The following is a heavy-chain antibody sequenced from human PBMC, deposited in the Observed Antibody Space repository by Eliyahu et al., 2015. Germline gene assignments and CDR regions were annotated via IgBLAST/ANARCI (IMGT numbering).Heavy chain of an antibody. CDR3: ARHESIAAAGIEDYYYYGMDV. Sequence: QVQLQESGPGLVKPSETLSLTCTVSGGSISSYYWSWIRQPPGKGLGWIGYIYTSGGTNYNPSLKSRVTISVDTSKNQFSLKLSSVTAADTAVYYCARHESIAAAGIEDYYYYGMDVWGQGTTVTVSS. CDR1: GGSISSYY. D-gene: IGHD6-13*01. CDR2: IYTSGGT. J-gene: IGHJ6*02. V-gene: IGHV4-4*09.